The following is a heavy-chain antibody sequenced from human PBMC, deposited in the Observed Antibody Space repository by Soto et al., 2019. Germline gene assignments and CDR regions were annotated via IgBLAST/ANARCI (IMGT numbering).Heavy chain of an antibody. CDR1: SGPSSSHN. Sequence: QVQLQQSGPGLVKPSETLSLTCSVSSGPSSSHNWGWIRQPPGRGLEWIGYVYSTGGTSYNPSLTXXVXXQADTSTNHISLTLTSVTAADTAVYYCVRQGIGNLHGLVDVWGQGTTVRVSS. CDR3: VRQGIGNLHGLVDV. D-gene: IGHD1-1*01. J-gene: IGHJ6*02. V-gene: IGHV4-59*08. CDR2: VYSTGGT.